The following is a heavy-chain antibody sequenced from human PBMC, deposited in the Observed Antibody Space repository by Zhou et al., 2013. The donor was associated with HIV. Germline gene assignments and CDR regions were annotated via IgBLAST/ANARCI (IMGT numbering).Heavy chain of an antibody. CDR3: ARGGPGWPTDY. Sequence: QVQLQQWGAGLLKPSETLSLTCAVYGGSFSGYYWSWIRQPPGKGLEWIGEINHSGSTNYNPSLKSRVTISVDTSKNQFSLRLSSVTAADTAVYYCARGGPGWPTDYWGQGNPGHRLL. J-gene: IGHJ4*02. CDR2: INHSGST. V-gene: IGHV4-34*01. CDR1: GGSFSGYY.